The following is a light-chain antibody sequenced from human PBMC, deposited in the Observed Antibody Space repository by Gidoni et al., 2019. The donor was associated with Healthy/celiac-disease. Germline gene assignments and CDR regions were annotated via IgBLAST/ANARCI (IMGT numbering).Light chain of an antibody. CDR3: QQYGGSPPVT. Sequence: EIVLTQSPDTLSLSPGERATLSCRASQSVSANYLVWYQHNPGQPPRFLLYGASNRATGVPGRFSGSGSGTDFTLTISSLEPEDFGVYYCQQYGGSPPVTFXQXTRLEIK. CDR1: QSVSANY. CDR2: GAS. V-gene: IGKV3-20*01. J-gene: IGKJ5*01.